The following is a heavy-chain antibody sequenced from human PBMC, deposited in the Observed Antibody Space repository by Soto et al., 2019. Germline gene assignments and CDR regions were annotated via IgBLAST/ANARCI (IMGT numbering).Heavy chain of an antibody. D-gene: IGHD4-17*01. CDR2: IYYSGRT. V-gene: IGHV4-39*01. CDR1: RGSISISGYY. Sequence: PLTSPVSRGSISISGYYCAWIRPPPGKGQEWIGIIYYSGRTYYNPSLKSRVTISVDTSKNQSSLKLSSVTAADTAVYYCSRATVTTSLCHSGMDVWGQGTTVT. J-gene: IGHJ6*02. CDR3: SRATVTTSLCHSGMDV.